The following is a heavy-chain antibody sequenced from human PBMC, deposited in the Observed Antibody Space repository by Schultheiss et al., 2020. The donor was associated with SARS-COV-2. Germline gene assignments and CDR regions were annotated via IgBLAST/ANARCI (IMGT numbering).Heavy chain of an antibody. Sequence: ASVKVSCKASGYTFTSYAMNWVRQAPGQGLEWMGIINPSGGSTSYAQKFQGRVTMTRDTSISTAYMELSRLRSDDTAVYYCARGEGVLRYFDWLSYYYYYGMDVWGQGTTVTVSS. CDR2: INPSGGST. CDR3: ARGEGVLRYFDWLSYYYYYGMDV. D-gene: IGHD3-9*01. CDR1: GYTFTSYA. V-gene: IGHV1-46*01. J-gene: IGHJ6*02.